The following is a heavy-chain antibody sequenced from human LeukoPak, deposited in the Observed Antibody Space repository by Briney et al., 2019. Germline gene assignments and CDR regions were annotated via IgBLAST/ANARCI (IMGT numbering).Heavy chain of an antibody. Sequence: ASVKVSCKASGYTFTDYYVHWVRQAPGQGLEWMGWINPNSGGTNYAQKFQGRVTLTRDTSINTAYMELSSLRSDDTAVYYCARAKLDDCGGVCDQYFQHWGQGTLVTVSS. CDR3: ARAKLDDCGGVCDQYFQH. D-gene: IGHD2-21*02. CDR2: INPNSGGT. CDR1: GYTFTDYY. V-gene: IGHV1-2*02. J-gene: IGHJ1*01.